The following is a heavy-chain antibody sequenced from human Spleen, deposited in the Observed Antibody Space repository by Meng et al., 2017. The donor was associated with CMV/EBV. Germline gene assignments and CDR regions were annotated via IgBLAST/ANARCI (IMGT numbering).Heavy chain of an antibody. Sequence: GGSLRLSCAASRFSVNSHYMTWVRQAPGKGLDWLSVLYVAGTTYYADSVKGRFTISRDNSQNILYLQMNSLRVEDTALYYCAKDMGSSSSPNFDYWGQGTLVTVSS. CDR3: AKDMGSSSSPNFDY. CDR1: RFSVNSHY. CDR2: LYVAGTT. D-gene: IGHD6-6*01. V-gene: IGHV3-53*01. J-gene: IGHJ4*02.